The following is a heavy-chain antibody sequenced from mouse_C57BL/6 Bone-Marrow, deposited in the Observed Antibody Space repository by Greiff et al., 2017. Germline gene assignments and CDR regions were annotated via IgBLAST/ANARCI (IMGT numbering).Heavy chain of an antibody. D-gene: IGHD3-3*01. CDR2: IDPSDSYT. Sequence: VQLQQSGAELVKPGASVKLSCKASGYNFTSYWMQWVKQRPGQGLEWIGEIDPSDSYTNYNPKFKGKATLTVDTSTSTAYLQLSSLTSEDSAVYFCEREYSYGAWFSYGGQGTLVTVSA. CDR3: EREYSYGAWFSY. J-gene: IGHJ3*01. CDR1: GYNFTSYW. V-gene: IGHV1-50*01.